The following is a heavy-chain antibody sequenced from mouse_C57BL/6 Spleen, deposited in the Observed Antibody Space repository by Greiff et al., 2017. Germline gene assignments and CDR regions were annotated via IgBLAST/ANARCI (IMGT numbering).Heavy chain of an antibody. CDR2: IDPSDSDT. CDR3: ARGIGSSYVAWFAY. Sequence: VQLQQPGAELVRPGSSVKLSCKASGYTFTSYWMPWVKQRPIQGLEWIGNIDPSDSDTHYNQKFKDKSTLTVDKSSSTAYMQLSSLTSEDSAVYYGARGIGSSYVAWFAYWGQGTLVTVSA. D-gene: IGHD1-1*01. CDR1: GYTFTSYW. J-gene: IGHJ3*01. V-gene: IGHV1-52*01.